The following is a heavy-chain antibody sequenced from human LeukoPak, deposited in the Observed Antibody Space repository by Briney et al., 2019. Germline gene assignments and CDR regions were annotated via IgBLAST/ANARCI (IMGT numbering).Heavy chain of an antibody. J-gene: IGHJ5*02. CDR1: GFTFSTSG. CDR3: AKSVAGITWFDP. V-gene: IGHV3-30*02. D-gene: IGHD6-19*01. Sequence: GGSLRLSRAASGFTFSTSGMHWVRQAPGKGLEWVAFIRFDGSYTYQTDTVKGRFTISRDNSQNMLFLQMNSLRLEDTALYYCAKSVAGITWFDPWGQGTLVTVSS. CDR2: IRFDGSYT.